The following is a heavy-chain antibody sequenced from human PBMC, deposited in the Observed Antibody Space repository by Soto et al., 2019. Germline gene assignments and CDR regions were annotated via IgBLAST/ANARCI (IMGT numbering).Heavy chain of an antibody. CDR1: GDTFTDYY. V-gene: IGHV1-46*01. Sequence: QVQLMQSGAEVKKPGASVKVSCKASGDTFTDYYIHWVRQAPGQGLEWMGTVNPSGGHTTYAQHFLGRVTMTRDTSTSTLYMELTSLTSDDTAIYYCARGGHVGVVTAASDYWGQGTLVTVSS. CDR3: ARGGHVGVVTAASDY. CDR2: VNPSGGHT. J-gene: IGHJ4*02. D-gene: IGHD2-21*02.